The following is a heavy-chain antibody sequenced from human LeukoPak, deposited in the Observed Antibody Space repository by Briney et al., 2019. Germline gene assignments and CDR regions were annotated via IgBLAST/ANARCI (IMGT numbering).Heavy chain of an antibody. Sequence: GGSLRLACAAARFTFKNFGMHWVRQAPGKGLEWVGVIFYDGSHTYYADSVKGRFTISRDNSKNTLYLQLNSLRAEDTAVYYCTRDISSIYFDVWGQGTLVIVSS. V-gene: IGHV3-33*01. CDR2: IFYDGSHT. J-gene: IGHJ4*02. D-gene: IGHD2-21*01. CDR3: TRDISSIYFDV. CDR1: RFTFKNFG.